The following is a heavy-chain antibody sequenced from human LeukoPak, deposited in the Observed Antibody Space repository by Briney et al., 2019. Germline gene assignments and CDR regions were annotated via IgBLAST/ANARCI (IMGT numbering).Heavy chain of an antibody. V-gene: IGHV1-46*01. CDR2: INPSGGST. J-gene: IGHJ4*02. CDR1: GYTFTSYY. CDR3: ARDSGVVLVDY. D-gene: IGHD3-22*01. Sequence: APVKISCKASGYTFTSYYMHWVRQAPGQGLEWMGIINPSGGSTSYAQKFQGRVTMTRDTSTSTVYMELSSQRSEDTAVYYCARDSGVVLVDYWGQGTLVTVSS.